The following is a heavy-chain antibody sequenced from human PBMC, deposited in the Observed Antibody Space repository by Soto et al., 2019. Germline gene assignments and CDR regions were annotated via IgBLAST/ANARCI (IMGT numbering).Heavy chain of an antibody. D-gene: IGHD2-2*01. Sequence: PSETLSLTCAVYGGSFSGYYWSWIRQPPGKGLEWIGEINHSGSTNYNPSLKSRVTISVDTSKNQFSLKLSSVTAADTAVYYCAREYDVVVPAAIYYGMDVWGQGTTVTVSS. V-gene: IGHV4-34*01. CDR3: AREYDVVVPAAIYYGMDV. J-gene: IGHJ6*02. CDR2: INHSGST. CDR1: GGSFSGYY.